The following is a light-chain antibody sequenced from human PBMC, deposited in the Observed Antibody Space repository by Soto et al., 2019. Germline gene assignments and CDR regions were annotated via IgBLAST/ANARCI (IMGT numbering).Light chain of an antibody. CDR3: SSYTGSRTLV. CDR2: EVN. CDR1: SSDVGAYKY. J-gene: IGLJ1*01. V-gene: IGLV2-14*01. Sequence: QSVLTQPASVSGSPGQSITISRTGTSSDVGAYKYVSWYQQYPGKAPKLMIYEVNNRPSGVSNRFSGSKSGNTASLTISGLQAEDEADYYCSSYTGSRTLVFGTGTKVTVL.